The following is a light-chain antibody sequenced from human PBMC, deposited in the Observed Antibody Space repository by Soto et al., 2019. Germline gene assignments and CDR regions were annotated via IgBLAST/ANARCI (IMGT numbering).Light chain of an antibody. J-gene: IGLJ1*01. V-gene: IGLV1-44*01. Sequence: QSFLTQSPSASGTPGRRVTISCSGSSSNIGNNTINWYQQLPGTAPKLLVYSNNQRPSGVPDRFSGSKSGTSASLAISGLQSEDEADYYCAAWDDSLNGLFGTGTKVTV. CDR2: SNN. CDR3: AAWDDSLNGL. CDR1: SSNIGNNT.